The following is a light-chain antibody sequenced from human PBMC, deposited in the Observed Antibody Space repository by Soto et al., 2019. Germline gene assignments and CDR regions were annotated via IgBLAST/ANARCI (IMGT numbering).Light chain of an antibody. CDR3: QKYDTAPRT. CDR1: QGIIDY. V-gene: IGKV1-27*01. CDR2: AAS. J-gene: IGKJ1*01. Sequence: DIQMTQSPSSLSASVGDTVTITCRASQGIIDYLAWYQQRPGRVPRLLIYAASTLHTGFPSSFSGSGSGTEFTLTISSLQPEDVATYYCQKYDTAPRTFGPGTKVEIK.